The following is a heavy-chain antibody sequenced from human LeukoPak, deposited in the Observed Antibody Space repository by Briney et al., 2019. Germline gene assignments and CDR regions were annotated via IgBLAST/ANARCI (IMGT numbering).Heavy chain of an antibody. CDR1: GYIFTGYY. V-gene: IGHV1-2*02. Sequence: ASVKVSCKASGYIFTGYYMHWVRQAPGQGLEWMGWINPNSGGTNYAQKFQGRVTMTRDTSISTAYMELSRLRSDDTAVYYCASVRDYYYYYMDVWGKGTTVTVSS. CDR2: INPNSGGT. CDR3: ASVRDYYYYYMDV. J-gene: IGHJ6*03.